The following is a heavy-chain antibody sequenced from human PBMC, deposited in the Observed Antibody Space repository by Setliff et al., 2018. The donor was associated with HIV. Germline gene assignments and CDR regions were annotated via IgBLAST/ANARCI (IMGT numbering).Heavy chain of an antibody. CDR2: ISGSGGST. D-gene: IGHD6-19*01. V-gene: IGHV3-23*01. CDR1: GFTFSSYA. CDR3: ASRQLVAGTGYVDY. Sequence: GGSLRLSCAASGFTFSSYAMSWVRQAPGKGLEWVSAISGSGGSTYYADSVKGRFTISRDNSKNTLYLQMNSLRAEDTAVYYCASRQLVAGTGYVDYWGQGTLVTVSS. J-gene: IGHJ4*02.